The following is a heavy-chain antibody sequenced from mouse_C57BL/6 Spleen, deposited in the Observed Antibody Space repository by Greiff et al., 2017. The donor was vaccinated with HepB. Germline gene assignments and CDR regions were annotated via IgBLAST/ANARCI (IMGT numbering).Heavy chain of an antibody. Sequence: VQLQESGAELVKPGASVKISCKASGYAFSSYWMNWVKQRPGKGLEWIGQIYPGDGDTNYNGKFKGKATLTADKSSSTAYMQLSSLTSEDSAVYFCARDDSSYGKEVYFDYWGQGTTLTVSS. CDR2: IYPGDGDT. J-gene: IGHJ2*01. CDR1: GYAFSSYW. V-gene: IGHV1-80*01. CDR3: ARDDSSYGKEVYFDY. D-gene: IGHD2-10*02.